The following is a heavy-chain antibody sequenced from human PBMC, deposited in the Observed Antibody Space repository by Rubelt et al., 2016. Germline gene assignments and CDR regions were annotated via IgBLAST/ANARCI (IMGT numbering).Heavy chain of an antibody. V-gene: IGHV4-4*02. CDR3: ARLTDSVVVPAAMVFDY. Sequence: QVQLQQWGAGLLMPSETLSLTCAVYGGSISSSNWWSWVRQPPGKGLEWIGEIYHSGSTNYNPSLRGGATISVDTSKNQLSLKLSAVTAAETAVYYCARLTDSVVVPAAMVFDYWGQGTLVTVSS. D-gene: IGHD2-2*01. CDR2: IYHSGST. CDR1: GGSISSSNW. J-gene: IGHJ4*02.